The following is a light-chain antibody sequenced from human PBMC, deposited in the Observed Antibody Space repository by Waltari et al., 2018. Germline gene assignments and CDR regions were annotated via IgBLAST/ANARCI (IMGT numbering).Light chain of an antibody. CDR1: NPNIGAHF. CDR2: GND. V-gene: IGLV1-47*01. J-gene: IGLJ1*01. Sequence: QSVLPQPPSASGTPGQRVTISCSGSNPNIGAHFLYWYRQFPGTSPNLLSYGNDKRPSGVPDRFSGSKSGSSASLVISGLRSEDEADYYCAAWDDTLSGHSVFGTGTKVTVL. CDR3: AAWDDTLSGHSV.